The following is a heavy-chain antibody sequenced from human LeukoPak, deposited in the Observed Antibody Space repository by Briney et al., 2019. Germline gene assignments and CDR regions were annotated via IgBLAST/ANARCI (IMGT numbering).Heavy chain of an antibody. V-gene: IGHV5-51*01. CDR2: IYPGDSDT. Sequence: GESLKISCKGSGYSFTSYWIGWVRQMPGKGLEWMGIIYPGDSDTRYSPSFQGQVTISADKSISTAYLQWSSLKASDTAMYYCARPFWHLAVAGISNAFDIWGQGTMVTVSS. J-gene: IGHJ3*02. CDR1: GYSFTSYW. D-gene: IGHD6-19*01. CDR3: ARPFWHLAVAGISNAFDI.